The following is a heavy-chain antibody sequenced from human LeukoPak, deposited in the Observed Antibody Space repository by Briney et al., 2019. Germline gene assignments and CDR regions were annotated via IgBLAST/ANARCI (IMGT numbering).Heavy chain of an antibody. CDR2: ISGSGGST. Sequence: PGGSLRLSCAASGFTFSSYAMSWVRQAPGKGLEWVSAISGSGGSTYYADSVKGRFTISRDNSKNTLYLQMNSLRAEDTAVYYCAKVQPYSCRPPPAWYFDYWGQGTLVTVSS. J-gene: IGHJ4*02. D-gene: IGHD6-13*01. CDR1: GFTFSSYA. V-gene: IGHV3-23*01. CDR3: AKVQPYSCRPPPAWYFDY.